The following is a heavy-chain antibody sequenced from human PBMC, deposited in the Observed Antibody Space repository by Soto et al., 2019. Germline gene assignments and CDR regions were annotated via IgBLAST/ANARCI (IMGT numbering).Heavy chain of an antibody. CDR1: GFTFSSYA. Sequence: GGSLRLSCAASGFTFSSYAMHWVRQAPGKGLEWVAVISYDGSNKYYADSVKGRFTISRDNSKNTLYLQMNSLRAEDTAVYYCASGHPAVLGGSSYWGQGTLVTVSS. J-gene: IGHJ4*02. V-gene: IGHV3-30-3*01. CDR3: ASGHPAVLGGSSY. CDR2: ISYDGSNK. D-gene: IGHD3-10*01.